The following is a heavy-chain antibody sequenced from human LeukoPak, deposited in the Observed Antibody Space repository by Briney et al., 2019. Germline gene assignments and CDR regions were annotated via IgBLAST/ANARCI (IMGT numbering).Heavy chain of an antibody. D-gene: IGHD2-2*02. CDR3: ARDSRYCSSTSCYTPNWYFDL. J-gene: IGHJ2*01. CDR2: INHSGST. CDR1: GGSFSGYY. V-gene: IGHV4-34*01. Sequence: ASETLSLTCAVYGGSFSGYYWSWIRQPPGKGLEWIGGINHSGSTNYNPSLKSRVTISVDTSKNQFSLKLSSVTAADTAVYYCARDSRYCSSTSCYTPNWYFDLWGRGTLVTVSS.